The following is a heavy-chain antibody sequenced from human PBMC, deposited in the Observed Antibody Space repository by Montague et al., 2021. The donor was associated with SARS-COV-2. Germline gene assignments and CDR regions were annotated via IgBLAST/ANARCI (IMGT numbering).Heavy chain of an antibody. D-gene: IGHD3-22*01. CDR3: ARAAGSYYHDSSAYFDY. Sequence: SETLSLTCAVYGGSFSGYYWSWIRQPPGKGLEWLGEINQSGNTNYNPSLKSRVTLSVGTSKKQFSLKLSSLTAADTAVYYCARAAGSYYHDSSAYFDYWGQGSLVTVSS. J-gene: IGHJ4*02. CDR1: GGSFSGYY. CDR2: INQSGNT. V-gene: IGHV4-34*01.